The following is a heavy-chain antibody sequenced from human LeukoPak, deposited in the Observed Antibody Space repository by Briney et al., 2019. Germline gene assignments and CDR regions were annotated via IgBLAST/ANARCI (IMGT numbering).Heavy chain of an antibody. CDR2: INPNSGGT. V-gene: IGHV1-2*02. CDR3: ARDPPLLLGADRHFDY. J-gene: IGHJ4*02. D-gene: IGHD1-26*01. CDR1: GYTFTSYD. Sequence: AASVKVSCKASGYTFTSYDINWVRQATGQGLKWMGWINPNSGGTNYAQKFQGRVTMTRDTSISTAYMELSRLRSDDTAVYYCARDPPLLLGADRHFDYWGQGTLVTVSS.